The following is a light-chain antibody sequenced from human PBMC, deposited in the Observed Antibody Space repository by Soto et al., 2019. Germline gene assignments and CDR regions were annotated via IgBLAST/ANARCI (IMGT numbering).Light chain of an antibody. CDR2: AAS. V-gene: IGKV1-5*01. Sequence: DIQMTQSPSTLSGSVGDRVTITCRASQTISSWLAWYQQKPGKAPKLLIYAASTLQSGVPSRFSGSGSGTEFTLTISSLQPDDFATYYCQQYNSYSLFGGGTKVDIK. CDR1: QTISSW. CDR3: QQYNSYSL. J-gene: IGKJ4*01.